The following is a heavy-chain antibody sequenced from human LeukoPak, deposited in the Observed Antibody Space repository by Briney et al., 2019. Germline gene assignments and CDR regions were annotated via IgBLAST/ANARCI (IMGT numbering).Heavy chain of an antibody. CDR3: AKDSCSSTSCRYDDYYYMDV. CDR1: GFTFDDYA. J-gene: IGHJ6*03. Sequence: GGSLRLSCAASGFTFDDYAMHWVRQAPGKGLEWVSLISWDGGSTYYADSVKGRFTISRDNSKNSPYLQMNSLRAEDTALYYCAKDSCSSTSCRYDDYYYMDVWGKGTTVTVSS. D-gene: IGHD2-2*01. V-gene: IGHV3-43D*03. CDR2: ISWDGGST.